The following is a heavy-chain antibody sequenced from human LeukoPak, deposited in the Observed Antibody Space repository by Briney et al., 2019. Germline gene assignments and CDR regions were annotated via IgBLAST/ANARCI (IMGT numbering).Heavy chain of an antibody. CDR3: ARAPVTSCRGAFCYPFDY. J-gene: IGHJ4*02. CDR2: TSSSDAGV. D-gene: IGHD2-15*01. Sequence: GGSLRLSCAASGFPLSSYAMSWVRQGPGKGLEWVAATSSSDAGVYHADSVRGRFTISRDNSKNTLYLQMSSLRVEDAAVYYCARAPVTSCRGAFCYPFDYWGQGTLVTVSS. V-gene: IGHV3-23*01. CDR1: GFPLSSYA.